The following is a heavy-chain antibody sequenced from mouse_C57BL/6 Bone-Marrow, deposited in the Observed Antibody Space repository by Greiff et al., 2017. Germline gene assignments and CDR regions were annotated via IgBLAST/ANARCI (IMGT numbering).Heavy chain of an antibody. CDR3: AGGYPWFAY. CDR2: ISSGGSYT. V-gene: IGHV5-6*01. J-gene: IGHJ3*01. CDR1: GFTFSSYG. D-gene: IGHD2-2*01. Sequence: EVQGVESGGDLVKPGGSLKLSCAASGFTFSSYGMSWVRQTPDKRLEWVATISSGGSYTYYPDSVKGRFTISRDNAKNTLYLQMSSLKSEDTAMYYCAGGYPWFAYWGQGTLVTVSA.